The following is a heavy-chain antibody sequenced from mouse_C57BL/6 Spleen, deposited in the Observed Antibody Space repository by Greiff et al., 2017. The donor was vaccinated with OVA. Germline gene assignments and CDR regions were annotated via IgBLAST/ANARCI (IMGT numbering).Heavy chain of an antibody. J-gene: IGHJ2*01. V-gene: IGHV5-17*01. Sequence: EVHLVESGGGLVKPGGSLKLSCAASGFTFSDYGMHWVRQAPEKGLEWVAYISSGSSTIYYADTVKGRFTISRDNAKNTLFLQMTSLRSEDTAMYYCARPTPLLLRYYFDYWGQGTTLTVSS. D-gene: IGHD1-1*01. CDR3: ARPTPLLLRYYFDY. CDR2: ISSGSSTI. CDR1: GFTFSDYG.